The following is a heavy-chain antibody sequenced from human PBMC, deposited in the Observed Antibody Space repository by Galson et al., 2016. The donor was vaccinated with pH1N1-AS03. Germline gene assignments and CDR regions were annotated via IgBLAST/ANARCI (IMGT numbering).Heavy chain of an antibody. V-gene: IGHV4-59*08. CDR3: ARQGQWLVEHYSYGMDV. J-gene: IGHJ6*02. D-gene: IGHD6-19*01. Sequence: ETLSLTCSVSGVSINSHLWTWIRQTPGKELEWIGNLDHTGNTEYSPSLKTRVSISVDTSKNQLSLRLKSVTAADTAVYYCARQGQWLVEHYSYGMDVWGHGTTVTVSS. CDR1: GVSINSHL. CDR2: LDHTGNT.